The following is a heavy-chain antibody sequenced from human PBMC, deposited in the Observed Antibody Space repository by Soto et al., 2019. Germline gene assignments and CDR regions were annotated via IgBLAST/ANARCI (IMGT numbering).Heavy chain of an antibody. CDR2: ISGSSSYI. D-gene: IGHD4-17*01. V-gene: IGHV3-21*01. Sequence: EVQLVESGGGLVKPGGSLRLSCAASGFTFSSYSMNWVRQAPGKGLEWVSSISGSSSYIYYADSVKGRFTISRDNAKNSLYLQMNSLRAEDTAVYYCARDMTTVVTWGQGTLVTVSS. J-gene: IGHJ4*02. CDR3: ARDMTTVVT. CDR1: GFTFSSYS.